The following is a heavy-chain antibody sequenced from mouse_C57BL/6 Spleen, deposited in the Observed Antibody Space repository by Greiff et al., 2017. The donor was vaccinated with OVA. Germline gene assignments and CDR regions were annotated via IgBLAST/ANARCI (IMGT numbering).Heavy chain of an antibody. CDR3: ARPIYYDYDGAGFAY. V-gene: IGHV1-72*01. J-gene: IGHJ3*01. CDR1: GYTFTSYW. Sequence: QVQLKQPGAELVKPGASVKLSCKASGYTFTSYWMHWVKQRPGRGLEWIGRIDPNSGGTKYNEKFKSKARLTVDKPSSTAYMQLSSLTSEDSAVYYCARPIYYDYDGAGFAYWGQGTLVTVSA. CDR2: IDPNSGGT. D-gene: IGHD2-4*01.